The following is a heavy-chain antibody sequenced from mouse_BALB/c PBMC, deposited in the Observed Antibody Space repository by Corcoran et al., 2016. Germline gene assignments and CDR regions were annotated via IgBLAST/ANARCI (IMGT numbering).Heavy chain of an antibody. CDR1: GFNIRDTY. Sequence: EHLLQPSGAELVKPGASGILSCTAAGFNIRDTYMHWVKQRSEQGLEWIGRIDPANGNTKYDPKFQGKATRTADTSSNTAYLQLSSLTSEDTAVYYCASGIGYWGQGTTLAVSS. CDR2: IDPANGNT. J-gene: IGHJ2*01. V-gene: IGHV14-3*02. D-gene: IGHD4-1*01. CDR3: ASGIGY.